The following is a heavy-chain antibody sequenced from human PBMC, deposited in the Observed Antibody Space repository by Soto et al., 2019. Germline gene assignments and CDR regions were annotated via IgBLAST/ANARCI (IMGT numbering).Heavy chain of an antibody. CDR1: GFTFSSYD. J-gene: IGHJ6*02. Sequence: GGSLRLSCAASGFTFSSYDMHWVRQATGKGLEWVSAIGTAGDPYYPGSVKGRFTISRENAKNSLYLQMNSLRAGDTAVYYCAREKCSSTKCYGMDVWGQGATVTVSS. CDR2: IGTAGDP. CDR3: AREKCSSTKCYGMDV. V-gene: IGHV3-13*05. D-gene: IGHD2-2*01.